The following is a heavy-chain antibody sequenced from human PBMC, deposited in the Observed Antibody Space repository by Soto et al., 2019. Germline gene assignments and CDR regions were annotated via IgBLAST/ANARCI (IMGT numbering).Heavy chain of an antibody. Sequence: GGSLRLSWAASGFTFSNAWMSWVRQAPGKGLEWVGRIKSKTDGGTTDYAAPVTGRFTITRDVSKNTLYLQMNSLKTEDTAVYYCTTGPITPSGYCSSTSCYKPPYYYGMDVWGQGTTVTVSS. J-gene: IGHJ6*02. V-gene: IGHV3-15*01. CDR1: GFTFSNAW. CDR2: IKSKTDGGTT. CDR3: TTGPITPSGYCSSTSCYKPPYYYGMDV. D-gene: IGHD2-2*02.